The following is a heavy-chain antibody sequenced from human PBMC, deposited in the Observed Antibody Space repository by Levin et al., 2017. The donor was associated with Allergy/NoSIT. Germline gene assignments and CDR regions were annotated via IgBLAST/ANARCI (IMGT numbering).Heavy chain of an antibody. J-gene: IGHJ6*02. CDR3: ARSSNDYGDHDIHYDYYYYGMDV. CDR1: GGTFSSYA. CDR2: IIPIFGTA. Sequence: ASVKVSCKASGGTFSSYAISWVRQAPGQGLEWMGGIIPIFGTANYAQKVQGRVTITADESTSTAYMELSSLRSEDTAVYYCARSSNDYGDHDIHYDYYYYGMDVWGQGTTVTVSS. V-gene: IGHV1-69*13. D-gene: IGHD4-17*01.